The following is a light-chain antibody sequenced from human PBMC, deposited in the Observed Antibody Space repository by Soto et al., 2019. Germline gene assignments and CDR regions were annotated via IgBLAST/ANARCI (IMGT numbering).Light chain of an antibody. CDR3: QQYNSYSPIT. CDR2: DAS. CDR1: QTISTW. V-gene: IGKV1-5*01. Sequence: DIQVTQSPPTLSASLGDRVTVTCRTSQTISTWMAWYQQKPGKAPKLLVYDASTLQSGVASRFSGSGSGTEFTLTINSLQPDDFATYYCQQYNSYSPITFGPGTKVDIK. J-gene: IGKJ3*01.